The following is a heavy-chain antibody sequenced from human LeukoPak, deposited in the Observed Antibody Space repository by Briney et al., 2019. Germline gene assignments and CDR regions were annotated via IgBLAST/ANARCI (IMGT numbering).Heavy chain of an antibody. Sequence: SQTLSLTCTVSGGSISSGSYYWSWIGQPAGKGLEWIGRIYTSGSTNYNPSLKSRVTISVDTSKNQFSLKLSSVTAADTAVYYCARPWVGAFDIWGQGTMVTVSS. CDR3: ARPWVGAFDI. CDR1: GGSISSGSYY. J-gene: IGHJ3*02. D-gene: IGHD1-26*01. V-gene: IGHV4-61*02. CDR2: IYTSGST.